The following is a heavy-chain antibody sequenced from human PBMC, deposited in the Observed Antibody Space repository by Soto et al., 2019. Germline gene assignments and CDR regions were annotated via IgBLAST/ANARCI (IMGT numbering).Heavy chain of an antibody. CDR1: GGTFSSYP. CDR2: IIPIFGTA. J-gene: IGHJ6*02. CDR3: ATNSYGPINYYYYNMDV. V-gene: IGHV1-69*12. D-gene: IGHD5-18*01. Sequence: QVQLVQSGAEVKKPGSSVKVSCKASGGTFSSYPVNWVRQAPGQGLEWMGGIIPIFGTADYAQKFRGRVTIIADESTSTAYMDLSSLRSEDTAVYYCATNSYGPINYYYYNMDVWGQGTTVTVSS.